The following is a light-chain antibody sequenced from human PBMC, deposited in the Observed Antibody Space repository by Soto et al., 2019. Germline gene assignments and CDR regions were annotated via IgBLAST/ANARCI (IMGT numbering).Light chain of an antibody. Sequence: SYELTQPPSVSVAPGQPARITCGGNNIGTKGVHWYQQRPGQAPVLVVYDDSDRPSGIPERFSGSNSGNTASLTISRVEAGDEADYYCQVWDSGSDHYVFGTGTKVTVL. V-gene: IGLV3-21*02. CDR3: QVWDSGSDHYV. J-gene: IGLJ1*01. CDR2: DDS. CDR1: NIGTKG.